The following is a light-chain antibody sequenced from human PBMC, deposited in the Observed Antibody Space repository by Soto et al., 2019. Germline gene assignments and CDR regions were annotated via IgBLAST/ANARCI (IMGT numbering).Light chain of an antibody. CDR2: GDS. CDR1: SSTIGPGYD. Sequence: QPVLTQPPSVSGAPGQRVIISCTGSSSTIGPGYDVHWYQQLPGTAPKLLIYGDSHRPSGVPDRFSGSKSGTSASLAITGLQAEDEADYYCQSYDRSLSASVVFGGGTKVTV. CDR3: QSYDRSLSASVV. V-gene: IGLV1-40*01. J-gene: IGLJ2*01.